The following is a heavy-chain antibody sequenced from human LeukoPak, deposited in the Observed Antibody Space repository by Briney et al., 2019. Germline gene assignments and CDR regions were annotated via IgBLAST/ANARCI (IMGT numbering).Heavy chain of an antibody. CDR3: AKDRGTYCGGDCYSDI. Sequence: PGGSLRLSCAASGFTFTTYAMGWVRQAPGKGLEWVSTISGTGGSAYYADSVKGRFTISRDNSKNTLYLQMNSLRAEDTAVYYCAKDRGTYCGGDCYSDIWGQGTMVTVSS. V-gene: IGHV3-23*01. J-gene: IGHJ3*02. CDR2: ISGTGGSA. CDR1: GFTFTTYA. D-gene: IGHD2-21*02.